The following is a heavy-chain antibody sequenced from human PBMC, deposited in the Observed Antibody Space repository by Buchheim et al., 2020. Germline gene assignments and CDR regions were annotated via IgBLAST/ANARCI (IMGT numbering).Heavy chain of an antibody. CDR2: IYYSGST. CDR3: ARDRLRDGYNSNWFDP. V-gene: IGHV4-61*01. CDR1: GGSVSSGSYY. D-gene: IGHD5-24*01. J-gene: IGHJ5*02. Sequence: QVQLQESGPGLVKPSETLSLTCTVSGGSVSSGSYYWSWIRQPPGKGLEWIGYIYYSGSTNYNPSLKSRVTISVETSKNQFSLKLSSVTAADTAVYYCARDRLRDGYNSNWFDPWGQGTL.